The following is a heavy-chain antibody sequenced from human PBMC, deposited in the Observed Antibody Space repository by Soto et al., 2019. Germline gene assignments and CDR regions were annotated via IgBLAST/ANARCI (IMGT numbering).Heavy chain of an antibody. CDR1: GGTFSNYA. CDR3: ARDLLGFGYTYADV. CDR2: IIPIDATV. D-gene: IGHD3-10*01. J-gene: IGHJ6*01. Sequence: QVQLVQSGAEVKKPGSSVKVSCKASGGTFSNYALISWVRQAPGQGLEWMGGIIPIDATVNYAQKFQGRITITADEFTTTSYMDLGSLRSEDTAVYYCARDLLGFGYTYADVWGQGTTVTVSS. V-gene: IGHV1-69*12.